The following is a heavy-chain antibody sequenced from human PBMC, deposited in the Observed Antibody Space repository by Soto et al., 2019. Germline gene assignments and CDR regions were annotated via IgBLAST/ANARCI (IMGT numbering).Heavy chain of an antibody. V-gene: IGHV4-59*01. D-gene: IGHD2-15*01. J-gene: IGHJ1*01. CDR2: IYFSGIA. CDR1: GASITDSY. Sequence: QMQMQESGPRLVKPSETLSLTCTVSGASITDSYWSWIRQPPEKGLEWIGYIYFSGIANYNPSLKSGAXXSRDTSKNEFSLKLTSVTAADTAIYYCARGDSDLAVSEAAYWGQGTLVTVSS. CDR3: ARGDSDLAVSEAAY.